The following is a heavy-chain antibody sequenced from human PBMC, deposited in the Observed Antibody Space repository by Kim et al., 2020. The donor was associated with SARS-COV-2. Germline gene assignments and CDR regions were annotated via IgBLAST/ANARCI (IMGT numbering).Heavy chain of an antibody. V-gene: IGHV4-31*03. CDR3: ARELIVQQQLVWPYYFDY. CDR2: IYYSGST. Sequence: SETLSLTCTVSGGSISSGGYYWSWIRQHPGKGLEWIGYIYYSGSTYYNPSLKSRVTISVDTSKNQFSLKLSSVTAADTAVYYCARELIVQQQLVWPYYFDYWGQGTLVTVSS. CDR1: GGSISSGGYY. J-gene: IGHJ4*02. D-gene: IGHD6-13*01.